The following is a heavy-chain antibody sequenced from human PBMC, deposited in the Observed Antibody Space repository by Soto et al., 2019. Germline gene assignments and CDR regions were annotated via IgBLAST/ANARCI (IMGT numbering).Heavy chain of an antibody. D-gene: IGHD3-10*01. J-gene: IGHJ6*02. CDR2: ISGTGGGT. V-gene: IGHV3-23*01. CDR1: GFTFSNYA. CDR3: SKRAFYGAGIPNYYGMDV. Sequence: EVHLLESGGGLVQPGGSLRLSCAASGFTFSNYAMTWVRQAPGKGLEWVSVISGTGGGTNNADSAKGRFTTSRDNSKHTLYLQMNSLRAEDKAVYYCSKRAFYGAGIPNYYGMDVWGQGTAVTVSS.